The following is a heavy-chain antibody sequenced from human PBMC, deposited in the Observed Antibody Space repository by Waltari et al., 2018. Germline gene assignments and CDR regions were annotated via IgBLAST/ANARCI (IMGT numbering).Heavy chain of an antibody. CDR2: RSHDGSKK. Sequence: QVQLVESGGAVVQPGRSLTLSCIVSGFTLSHYAVHWVRRAPGKGLKWGADRSHDGSKKYYADSVHGRVTISRDISNNTLVLQMISLRAEDTAIYYWARGGNLVSRGLYQNVGMGYWGQGTLVTVSS. CDR3: ARGGNLVSRGLYQNVGMGY. V-gene: IGHV3-30*04. J-gene: IGHJ4*02. D-gene: IGHD6-19*01. CDR1: GFTLSHYA.